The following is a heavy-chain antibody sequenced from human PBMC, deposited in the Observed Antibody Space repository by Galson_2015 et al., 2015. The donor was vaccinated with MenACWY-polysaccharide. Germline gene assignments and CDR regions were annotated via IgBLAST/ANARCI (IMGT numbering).Heavy chain of an antibody. Sequence: CAASGFSITSYAVNWVRQAPGKWLEWVAVISGSGIDIRYADSVKGRFTVSRDTSKSTLYLQMNSLRAEDTAKYYCAKASQWGAAAVGSFDHWGQGTLVTVSS. CDR2: ISGSGIDI. CDR3: AKASQWGAAAVGSFDH. D-gene: IGHD6-13*01. V-gene: IGHV3-23*01. CDR1: GFSITSYA. J-gene: IGHJ4*02.